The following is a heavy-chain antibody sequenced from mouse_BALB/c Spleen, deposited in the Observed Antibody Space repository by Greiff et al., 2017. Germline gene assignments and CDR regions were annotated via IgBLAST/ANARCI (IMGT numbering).Heavy chain of an antibody. CDR3: TRNDGYDMYYAMDY. D-gene: IGHD2-2*01. CDR1: GYTFTSYW. Sequence: EVQLQQSGTVLARPGASVKMSCKASGYTFTSYWMHWVKQRPGQGLEWIGAIYPGNSDTSYNQKFKGKATLTAFTATSTAYMELSSMTNADSAVYYCTRNDGYDMYYAMDYWGQGTSVTVSS. J-gene: IGHJ4*01. V-gene: IGHV1-5*01. CDR2: IYPGNSDT.